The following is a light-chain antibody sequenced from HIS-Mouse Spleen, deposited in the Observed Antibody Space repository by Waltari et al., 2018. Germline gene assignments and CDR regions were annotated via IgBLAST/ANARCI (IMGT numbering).Light chain of an antibody. Sequence: QSALTQPRSVSGSPGQSVTISCTGTSSDVGGYNYFSWYQQNPGKAPHRMIYYVSKRPSGVPDRFSGSKSGNTASLTIAGLQAEDEADYYCCSYAGSYTLVFGGGTKLTVL. CDR1: SSDVGGYNY. V-gene: IGLV2-11*01. CDR3: CSYAGSYTLV. CDR2: YVS. J-gene: IGLJ2*01.